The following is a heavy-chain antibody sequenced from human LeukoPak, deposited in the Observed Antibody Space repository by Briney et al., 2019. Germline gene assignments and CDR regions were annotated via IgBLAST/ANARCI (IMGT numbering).Heavy chain of an antibody. CDR3: ARGPRYSFY. Sequence: PGGSLRLSCAASGFTVSSNYMNWVRQAPGKELEWISVIYIDGTTYYADSVKGRFTISRDRANNTLYLQMNTLRDEDTAVYYCARGPRYSFYWGQGTLVSVSS. D-gene: IGHD6-13*01. CDR1: GFTVSSNY. CDR2: IYIDGTT. J-gene: IGHJ4*02. V-gene: IGHV3-53*01.